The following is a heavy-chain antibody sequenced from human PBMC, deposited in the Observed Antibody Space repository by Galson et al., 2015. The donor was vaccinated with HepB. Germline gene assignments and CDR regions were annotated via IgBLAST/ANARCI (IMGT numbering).Heavy chain of an antibody. D-gene: IGHD6-13*01. V-gene: IGHV3-30*18. Sequence: SLRLSCAASGFTFSSYGMHWVRQAPGKGLEWVAVISYDGSNKYYADSVKGRFTISRDNSKNTLYLQMNSLRAEDTAVYYCAKDSLGYSSSWHAERYFDYWGQGTLVTVSS. J-gene: IGHJ4*02. CDR2: ISYDGSNK. CDR1: GFTFSSYG. CDR3: AKDSLGYSSSWHAERYFDY.